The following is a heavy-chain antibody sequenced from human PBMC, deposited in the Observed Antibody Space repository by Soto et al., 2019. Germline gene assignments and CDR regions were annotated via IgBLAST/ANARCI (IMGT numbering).Heavy chain of an antibody. J-gene: IGHJ5*02. D-gene: IGHD6-13*01. CDR2: VNHSGST. CDR3: ARGRSRYSSKFHTWFDP. Sequence: KTSETLSLTCAVHGGSLSGNFWSWIRQPPGKGLEWIGEVNHSGSTNYNPSLWGRVTISGDMSKNQVSLRLTSVTAADTAVYYCARGRSRYSSKFHTWFDPWCQGTLVTVSS. CDR1: GGSLSGNF. V-gene: IGHV4-34*01.